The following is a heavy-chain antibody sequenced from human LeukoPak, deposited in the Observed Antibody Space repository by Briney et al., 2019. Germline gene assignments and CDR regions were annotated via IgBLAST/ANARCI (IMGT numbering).Heavy chain of an antibody. J-gene: IGHJ4*02. CDR3: AAHIWYFDY. Sequence: PSETKSLTCTVSGGSISSSSYYWSWIRQPPGKGLEWIGSIYYSGSTYYNPSLKSRVTISVDTSKNQFSLKLSSVTAADTAVYYCAAHIWYFDYWGQGTLVTVSS. CDR2: IYYSGST. V-gene: IGHV4-39*01. CDR1: GGSISSSSYY.